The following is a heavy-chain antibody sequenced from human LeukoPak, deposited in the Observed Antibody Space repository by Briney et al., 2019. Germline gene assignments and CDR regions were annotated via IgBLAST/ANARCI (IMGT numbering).Heavy chain of an antibody. CDR2: IYHSGST. CDR3: ARDGYYDSSGYYYFDY. J-gene: IGHJ4*02. Sequence: PSETLSLTCTVSGYSIGSGYYWGWIRQPPGKGLEWIGSIYHSGSTYYNPSLKSRVTISVDTSKNQFSLKLSSVTAADTAVYYCARDGYYDSSGYYYFDYWGQGTLVTVSS. V-gene: IGHV4-38-2*02. D-gene: IGHD3-22*01. CDR1: GYSIGSGYY.